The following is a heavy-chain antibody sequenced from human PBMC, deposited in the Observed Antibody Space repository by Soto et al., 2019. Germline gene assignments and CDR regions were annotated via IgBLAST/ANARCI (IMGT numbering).Heavy chain of an antibody. J-gene: IGHJ6*02. D-gene: IGHD3-9*01. CDR1: GGSISSGGYS. CDR3: ARVAYYDILTGYSYGMDV. V-gene: IGHV4-30-2*01. Sequence: PSETLSLTCAVSGGSISSGGYSWSWIRQPPGKGLEWIGYIYHSGSTYYNPSLKSRVTISVDRSKNLFSLKLSSVTAADTAVYYCARVAYYDILTGYSYGMDVWGQGTTVTVSS. CDR2: IYHSGST.